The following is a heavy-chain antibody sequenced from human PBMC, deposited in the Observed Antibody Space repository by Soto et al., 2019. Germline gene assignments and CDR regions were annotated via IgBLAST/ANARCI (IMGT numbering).Heavy chain of an antibody. CDR2: IYYSGST. Sequence: SETLSLTCTVSGGSISSYYWSRIRQPPGKGLEWIGYIYYSGSTNYNPSLKSRVTISVDTSKNQFSLKLSSVTAADTAMYYCAREVLRDGYNYVNYFDYWGQGTLVTVSS. D-gene: IGHD5-12*01. V-gene: IGHV4-59*01. CDR3: AREVLRDGYNYVNYFDY. J-gene: IGHJ4*02. CDR1: GGSISSYY.